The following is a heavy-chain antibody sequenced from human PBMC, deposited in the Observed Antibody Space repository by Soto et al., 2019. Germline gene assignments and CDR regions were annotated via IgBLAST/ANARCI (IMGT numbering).Heavy chain of an antibody. CDR2: ISSSSSYI. CDR3: ARGGTKGYCSGGSCYSVY. CDR1: GFTFSSYS. D-gene: IGHD2-15*01. V-gene: IGHV3-21*01. Sequence: EVQLVESGGGLVKPGGSLRLSCAASGFTFSSYSMNWVRQAPGKGLEWVSSISSSSSYIYYADSVKGRFTISRDNAKNSLYLQMNSLRAEDTAVYYCARGGTKGYCSGGSCYSVYWGQGTLVTVSS. J-gene: IGHJ4*02.